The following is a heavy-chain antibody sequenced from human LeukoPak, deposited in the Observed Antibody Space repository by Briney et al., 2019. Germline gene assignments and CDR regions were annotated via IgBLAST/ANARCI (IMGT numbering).Heavy chain of an antibody. Sequence: ASVKVSCKASGYTFTGYYMHWVRQAPGQGLEWMGWINPNSGGTNYAQKSQGRVTMTRDTSISTAYMELSRLRSDDTAVYYCARSGAGYCSSTSCYFGIAAAGTDYWGQRTLVTVSS. V-gene: IGHV1-2*02. D-gene: IGHD2-2*01. CDR2: INPNSGGT. CDR3: ARSGAGYCSSTSCYFGIAAAGTDY. CDR1: GYTFTGYY. J-gene: IGHJ4*02.